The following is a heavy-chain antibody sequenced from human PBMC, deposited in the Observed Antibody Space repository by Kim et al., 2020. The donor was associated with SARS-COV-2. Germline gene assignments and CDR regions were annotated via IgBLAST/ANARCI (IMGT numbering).Heavy chain of an antibody. D-gene: IGHD3-10*01. V-gene: IGHV4-59*01. CDR3: ARGRGGFGAVYYFDY. Sequence: SETLSLTCTVSGGSISSYYWSWIRQPPGKGLEWIGYIYYSGSTNYNPSLKSRVTISVDTSKNQFSLKLSSVTAADTAVYYCARGRGGFGAVYYFDYWGQGTLVTVSS. CDR1: GGSISSYY. J-gene: IGHJ4*02. CDR2: IYYSGST.